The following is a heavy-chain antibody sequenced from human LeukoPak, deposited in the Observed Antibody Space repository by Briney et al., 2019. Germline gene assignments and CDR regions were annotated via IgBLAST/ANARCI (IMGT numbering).Heavy chain of an antibody. Sequence: PGRSLRLSCTASGFTFSNYGMHWVRQAPGKGLEWVAVISYDGSNEYYVDSVKGRFTISRDNSKNTLYLQMNSLRAEDTAVYYCAKGLGYCSSISCSFYFDYWGQGTLVTVSS. D-gene: IGHD2-2*01. J-gene: IGHJ4*02. CDR2: ISYDGSNE. CDR1: GFTFSNYG. V-gene: IGHV3-30*18. CDR3: AKGLGYCSSISCSFYFDY.